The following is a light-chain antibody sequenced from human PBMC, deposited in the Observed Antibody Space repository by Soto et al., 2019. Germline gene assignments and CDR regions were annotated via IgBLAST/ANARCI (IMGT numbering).Light chain of an antibody. CDR2: DVT. J-gene: IGLJ2*01. CDR1: SSDIGAYNY. CDR3: SSYATSSTLVV. V-gene: IGLV2-14*03. Sequence: QSALTQPASVSGSPGQSITISCTGTSSDIGAYNYVSWYQQHPGRAPKLMIYDVTNRPSGVSNLFSGSKSGNTASLTISGLQAEDEADYYCSSYATSSTLVVFGGGTKLTVL.